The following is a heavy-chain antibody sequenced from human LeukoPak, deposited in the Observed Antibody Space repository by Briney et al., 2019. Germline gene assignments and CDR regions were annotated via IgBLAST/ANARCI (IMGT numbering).Heavy chain of an antibody. D-gene: IGHD3-22*01. J-gene: IGHJ5*02. CDR1: GGSFSGYY. V-gene: IGHV4-34*01. CDR2: INHSGST. Sequence: SETLSLTWAVYGGSFSGYYWSWIRQPPGKGLEWIGEINHSGSTNYNPSLKSRVTISVDTSKNQFSLKLSSVTAADTAMYYCARGAPDYYDSSGYYYVRWFDPWGQGALVTVSS. CDR3: ARGAPDYYDSSGYYYVRWFDP.